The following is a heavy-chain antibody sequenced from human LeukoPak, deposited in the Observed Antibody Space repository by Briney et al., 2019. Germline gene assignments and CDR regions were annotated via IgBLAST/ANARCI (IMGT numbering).Heavy chain of an antibody. CDR1: GGTFISYA. CDR3: ARAVAGPYYYYGMDV. J-gene: IGHJ6*04. D-gene: IGHD6-19*01. CDR2: IIPIFGTA. Sequence: SVKVSCKASGGTFISYAISWVRQAPGQGLEWMGGIIPIFGTANYAQKFQGRVTITADESTSTAYMELSSLRAEDTAVYYCARAVAGPYYYYGMDVWGKGTTVTVSS. V-gene: IGHV1-69*13.